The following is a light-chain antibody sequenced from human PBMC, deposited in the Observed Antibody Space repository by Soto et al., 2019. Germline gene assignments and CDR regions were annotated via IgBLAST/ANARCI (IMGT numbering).Light chain of an antibody. CDR1: QTIGSN. CDR2: DAS. CDR3: QQYDIWPPYT. Sequence: EVIMTQYPATLSVSPGERATLSCRASQTIGSNLAWYQQKPGQPPRLLIYDASTRATDIPARFTGSGSVTYFTLTLSRLEPEDVAIYYCQQYDIWPPYTFGQGTKVDIK. J-gene: IGKJ2*01. V-gene: IGKV3-15*01.